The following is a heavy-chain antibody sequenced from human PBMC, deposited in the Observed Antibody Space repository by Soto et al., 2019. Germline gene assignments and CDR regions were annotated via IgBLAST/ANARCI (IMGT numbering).Heavy chain of an antibody. CDR1: GYSFTIYC. Sequence: GESLKISCNGSGYSFTIYCIGLVLQMPGKGLEWMGIIYPGDSDTRYSPSFQGQVTISADKSISTAYLQWSSLKASGTAMYYCARRNDPSYYYGMDVWGQGTTVTVSS. CDR2: IYPGDSDT. V-gene: IGHV5-51*01. J-gene: IGHJ6*02. CDR3: ARRNDPSYYYGMDV. D-gene: IGHD1-1*01.